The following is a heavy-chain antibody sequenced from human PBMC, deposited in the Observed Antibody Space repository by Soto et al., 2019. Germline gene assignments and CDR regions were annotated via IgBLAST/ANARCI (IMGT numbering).Heavy chain of an antibody. J-gene: IGHJ4*02. V-gene: IGHV4-59*02. CDR1: GGSVYDFY. CDR2: IYNNGRT. Sequence: QVHLQESGPGRVKPSETLSLTCSVSGGSVYDFYWNWLRQTPGKGLEWIGNIYNNGRTNYNPSLKNRVTISIDTFKNQFSLHLSSLTTADTAMYFCARGHGIYVRFDSWGQGTLVSVSS. CDR3: ARGHGIYVRFDS. D-gene: IGHD3-10*02.